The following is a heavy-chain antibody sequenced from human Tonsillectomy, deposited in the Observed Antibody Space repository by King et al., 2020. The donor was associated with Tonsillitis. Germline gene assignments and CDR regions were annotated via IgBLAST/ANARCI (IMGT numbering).Heavy chain of an antibody. Sequence: VQLVESGAEVKKPGPPVKFSSKASGYTFTSYGISWGRQPPGQGLEWRGGISVYIGNPNYAQKPQGRVTMTTDTSTSTAYMELRSLRSADTAVYYCARGGLGYCSGGSCYCDYWGQGTLVTVSS. CDR2: ISVYIGNP. CDR3: ARGGLGYCSGGSCYCDY. J-gene: IGHJ4*02. V-gene: IGHV1-18*04. CDR1: GYTFTSYG. D-gene: IGHD2-15*01.